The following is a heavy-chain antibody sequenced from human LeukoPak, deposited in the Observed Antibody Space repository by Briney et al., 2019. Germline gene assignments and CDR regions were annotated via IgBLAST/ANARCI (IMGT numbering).Heavy chain of an antibody. V-gene: IGHV1-8*01. CDR1: VYTFPSYD. D-gene: IGHD3-10*01. CDR3: ARERRGDGMDV. J-gene: IGHJ6*02. Sequence: GASEKVSCQASVYTFPSYDLQWVRQATGQGLEWKGWMNPNSGNTGYAQKFQGRVTMTRNTTIGTAYMELSSLRSEDTAVYYCARERRGDGMDVWGQGTTVTVSS. CDR2: MNPNSGNT.